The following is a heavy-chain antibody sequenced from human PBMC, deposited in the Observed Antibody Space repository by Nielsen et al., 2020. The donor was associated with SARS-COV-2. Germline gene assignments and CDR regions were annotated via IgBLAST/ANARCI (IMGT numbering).Heavy chain of an antibody. CDR1: GFTFDDYT. CDR3: AKSLRVYGADWFDP. CDR2: ISWDGGST. D-gene: IGHD5/OR15-5a*01. V-gene: IGHV3-43*01. J-gene: IGHJ5*02. Sequence: GGSLRLSCAASGFTFDDYTMHWVRQAPGKGLEWVSLISWDGGSTYYADSVKGRFTISRDNSKNTLYLQMNSLRAEDTAVYYCAKSLRVYGADWFDPWGQGTLVTVSS.